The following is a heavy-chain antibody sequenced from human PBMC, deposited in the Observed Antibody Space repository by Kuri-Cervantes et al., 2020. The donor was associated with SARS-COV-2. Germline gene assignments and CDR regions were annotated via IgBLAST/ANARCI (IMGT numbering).Heavy chain of an antibody. V-gene: IGHV4-38-2*01. D-gene: IGHD4-17*01. CDR2: IYTSGST. CDR1: GYSISSGYY. Sequence: SQTLSLTCAVSGYSISSGYYWGWIRQPPGKGLEWIGRIYTSGSTNYNPSLKSRVTMSVDTSKNQFSLKLSSVTAADTAVYYCARACQGDYGDYVRGAYYYYYMDVWGKGTTVTVSS. CDR3: ARACQGDYGDYVRGAYYYYYMDV. J-gene: IGHJ6*03.